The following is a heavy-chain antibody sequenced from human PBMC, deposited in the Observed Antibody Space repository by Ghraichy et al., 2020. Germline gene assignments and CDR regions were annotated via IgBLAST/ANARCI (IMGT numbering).Heavy chain of an antibody. CDR3: AKDVGRGGGSCFHH. Sequence: GGSLRLSCAASGFTFSSYAMSWVRQAPGKGLEWVSAISGSGGNTYYADSVKGRFTFSRANSTNTLYLQMNSLRAEDTAVYYCAKDVGRGGGSCFHHWGQGTLVTVSS. D-gene: IGHD2-15*01. CDR2: ISGSGGNT. J-gene: IGHJ1*01. V-gene: IGHV3-23*01. CDR1: GFTFSSYA.